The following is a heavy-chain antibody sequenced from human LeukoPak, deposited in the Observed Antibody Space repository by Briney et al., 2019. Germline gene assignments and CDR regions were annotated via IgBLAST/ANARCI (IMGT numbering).Heavy chain of an antibody. CDR3: ARAVPRVEMATIRSAKVDY. J-gene: IGHJ4*02. CDR2: INHSGST. V-gene: IGHV4-34*01. CDR1: GGSFSGYY. Sequence: PSETLSLTCAVYGGSFSGYYWSWIRQPPGKGLEWIGEINHSGSTNYNPSLKSRVTISVDTSKNQFSLKLSSVTAADTAVYYCARAVPRVEMATIRSAKVDYWGQGTLVTVSS. D-gene: IGHD5-24*01.